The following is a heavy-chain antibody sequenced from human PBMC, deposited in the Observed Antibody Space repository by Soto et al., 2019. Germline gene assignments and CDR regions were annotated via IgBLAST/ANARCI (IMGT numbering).Heavy chain of an antibody. Sequence: QVHLQESGPGLVKPSETLSLTCTVSGGSISSYYWNWIRQPAGKGLEWSCRINSSGYTNSNSSLRSRVTMSLDSSKSQISLKMSSVNAADTAVYYCARLGGTIDYSAQGTLVTVSS. CDR3: ARLGGTIDY. J-gene: IGHJ4*02. D-gene: IGHD1-26*01. CDR1: GGSISSYY. V-gene: IGHV4-4*07. CDR2: INSSGYT.